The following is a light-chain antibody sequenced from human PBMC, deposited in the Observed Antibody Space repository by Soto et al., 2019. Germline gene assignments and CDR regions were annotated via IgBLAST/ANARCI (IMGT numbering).Light chain of an antibody. J-gene: IGKJ2*01. V-gene: IGKV4-1*01. CDR2: WES. CDR1: QSLLYSSNNKTY. CDR3: QQYYSVFFT. Sequence: DIVMTQSPDSLTVSLGERATINCKSSQSLLYSSNNKTYLAWYQHRPGQSPKMLIFWESARESGVPDRFAGSGSETDFTLTISSLQAEDAAAYYCQQYYSVFFTFGQGTRLEIK.